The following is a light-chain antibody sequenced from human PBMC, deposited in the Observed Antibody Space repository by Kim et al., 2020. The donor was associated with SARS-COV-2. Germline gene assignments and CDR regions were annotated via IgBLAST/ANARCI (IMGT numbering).Light chain of an antibody. V-gene: IGKV3-20*01. CDR2: GAS. J-gene: IGKJ4*01. Sequence: SPGERATLSCRASQSVSSSYLAWYQQKPGQAPRLLIYGASSRATSIPDRFSGSGSGTDFTLTISRLEPEDFSVYYCQQYGSSPPVTFGGGTKVEI. CDR3: QQYGSSPPVT. CDR1: QSVSSSY.